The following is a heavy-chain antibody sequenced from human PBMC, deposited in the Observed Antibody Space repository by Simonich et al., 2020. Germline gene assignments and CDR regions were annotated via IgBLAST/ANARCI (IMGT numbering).Heavy chain of an antibody. J-gene: IGHJ3*02. CDR1: GYTFTSYG. Sequence: QVQLVQSGAEVKKPGASVKVSCKASGYTFTSYGMSWVRQAPGQGLEWMGGDRAYNGNTNDEQKLESSVIMTTYNSTSTAYMELRSQRSDDTAVYYCARSTTGTTAFDIWGQGTMVTVSS. CDR3: ARSTTGTTAFDI. V-gene: IGHV1-18*01. CDR2: DRAYNGNT. D-gene: IGHD1-1*01.